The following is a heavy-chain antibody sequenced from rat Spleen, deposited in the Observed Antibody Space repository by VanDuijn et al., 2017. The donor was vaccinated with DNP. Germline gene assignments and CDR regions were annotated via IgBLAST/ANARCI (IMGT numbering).Heavy chain of an antibody. D-gene: IGHD1-12*03. CDR2: ISDSGST. CDR1: GSSITSNY. J-gene: IGHJ1*01. CDR3: ARGNDGYFPNWYFDL. Sequence: EVQLQESGPGLVKPSQSLSLTCSVAGSSITSNYWGWIRKFPGDKMEWIGHISDSGSTGYNPSLKSRISITRDTSKNQFFLHLNSVTTEDTATYYCARGNDGYFPNWYFDLWGPGTMVTVSS. V-gene: IGHV3-1*01.